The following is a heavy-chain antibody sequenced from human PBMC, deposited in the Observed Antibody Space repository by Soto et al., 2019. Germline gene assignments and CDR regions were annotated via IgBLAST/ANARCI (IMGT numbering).Heavy chain of an antibody. CDR1: GGSISSGGYY. Sequence: QVQLQESGPGLVKPSQTLSLTCTVSGGSISSGGYYWSWFRQHPGKGLEWIGYIYYSGSTYYNPPLKSRVTISVDTSKNQFSLKLSSVTAADTAMYYCARDSPGLGPIAWGQRTLVTVSS. V-gene: IGHV4-31*03. D-gene: IGHD3-9*01. CDR3: ARDSPGLGPIA. CDR2: IYYSGST. J-gene: IGHJ5*02.